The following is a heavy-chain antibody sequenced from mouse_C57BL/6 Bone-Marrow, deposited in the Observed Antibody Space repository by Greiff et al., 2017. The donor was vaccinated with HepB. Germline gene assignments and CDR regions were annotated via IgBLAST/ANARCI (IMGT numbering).Heavy chain of an antibody. CDR2: IRNKANGYTT. Sequence: EVKLMESGGGLVQPGGSLSLSCAASGFTFTDYYMSWVRQPPGKALEWLGFIRNKANGYTTEYSASVKGRFTISRDNSQSILYLQMNALRAEDSATYYCASSYYDGYYWFAYWGQGTLVTVSA. J-gene: IGHJ3*01. V-gene: IGHV7-3*01. CDR1: GFTFTDYY. D-gene: IGHD2-3*01. CDR3: ASSYYDGYYWFAY.